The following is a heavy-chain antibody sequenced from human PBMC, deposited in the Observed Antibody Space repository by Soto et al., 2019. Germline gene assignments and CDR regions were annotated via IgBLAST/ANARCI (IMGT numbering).Heavy chain of an antibody. D-gene: IGHD6-13*01. V-gene: IGHV4-59*01. CDR3: ERYSREAVAGYTLDN. CDR2: VYNSGST. Sequence: ETLSLTCPVSGGSISSNYWTWIRQPAGKGLEWIGYVYNSGSTNYNPSLKSRVTISEDTSKSQFSLKVNSMTAADTAVYYCERYSREAVAGYTLDNWGQGILVTVSS. CDR1: GGSISSNY. J-gene: IGHJ4*02.